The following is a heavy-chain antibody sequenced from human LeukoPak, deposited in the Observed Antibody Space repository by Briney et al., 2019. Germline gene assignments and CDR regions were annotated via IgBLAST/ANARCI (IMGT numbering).Heavy chain of an antibody. J-gene: IGHJ3*02. CDR2: IYYSGST. Sequence: SQTLSLTCTVSGGSISSGGYYWSWIRQHPGKGLEWIGYIYYSGSTYYNPSLKSRVTISVDTSKNQFSLKLSSVTAADTAVYYCASLDSRGYDAFDIGGQGTMVTVSS. CDR1: GGSISSGGYY. CDR3: ASLDSRGYDAFDI. D-gene: IGHD3-10*01. V-gene: IGHV4-31*03.